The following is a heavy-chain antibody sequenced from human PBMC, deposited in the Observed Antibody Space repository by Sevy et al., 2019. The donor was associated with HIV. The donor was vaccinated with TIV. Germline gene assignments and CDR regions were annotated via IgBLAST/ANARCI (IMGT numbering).Heavy chain of an antibody. J-gene: IGHJ6*02. CDR2: ISSSRNYI. CDR1: GFTFSTYS. D-gene: IGHD2-15*01. V-gene: IGHV3-21*01. Sequence: GGSLRLSCAVSGFTFSTYSMTWVRQAPGKGLEWVSSISSSRNYIYYPDSVKGRFTISRDNAKNSLYLQMNSLRAEDTAVYYCARVKAYCSGGSCYSTMGADVWGQGTTVTVSS. CDR3: ARVKAYCSGGSCYSTMGADV.